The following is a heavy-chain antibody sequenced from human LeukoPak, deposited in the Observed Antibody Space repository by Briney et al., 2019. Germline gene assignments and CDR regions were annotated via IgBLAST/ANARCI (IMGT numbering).Heavy chain of an antibody. CDR3: ARIDSSGYPPHFDY. D-gene: IGHD3-22*01. CDR1: GGSISSYY. J-gene: IGHJ4*02. Sequence: SETLSLTCTVSGGSISSYYWSWIRQPPGKGLEWIGYIYYSGSTNYNPSLKSRVTISVDTSKNQFSLKLSSVTAADTAVYYCARIDSSGYPPHFDYWGQGTLVTVSS. V-gene: IGHV4-59*01. CDR2: IYYSGST.